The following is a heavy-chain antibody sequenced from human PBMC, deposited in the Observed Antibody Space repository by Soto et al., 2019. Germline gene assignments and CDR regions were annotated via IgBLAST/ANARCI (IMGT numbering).Heavy chain of an antibody. D-gene: IGHD3-10*01. V-gene: IGHV3-23*01. CDR3: VKNSGWFNT. CDR1: GFTFGTTD. CDR2: IDGSGGIT. Sequence: QLLQSGGRLVQPGGSLTLSCAASGFTFGTTDMSWVRQAPGEGLEWVSTIDGSGGITYYADSVKGRFTISRDNSRNTVYRQMNSLRGDDTALYYCVKNSGWFNTWGQGALVTVSS. J-gene: IGHJ5*02.